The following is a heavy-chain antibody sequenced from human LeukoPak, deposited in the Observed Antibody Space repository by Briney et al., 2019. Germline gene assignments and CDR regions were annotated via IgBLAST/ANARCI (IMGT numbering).Heavy chain of an antibody. Sequence: ASVKVSCKASGYTFTSYDINWARQAPGQGLEWMGWISAYYGNTNYAQKLQGRVTMTTDTSTSTAYMELRSLRSDDTAVYYCARARTYYDFWSGQYYFDYWGQGTLVTVSS. D-gene: IGHD3-3*01. CDR1: GYTFTSYD. CDR2: ISAYYGNT. CDR3: ARARTYYDFWSGQYYFDY. J-gene: IGHJ4*02. V-gene: IGHV1-18*01.